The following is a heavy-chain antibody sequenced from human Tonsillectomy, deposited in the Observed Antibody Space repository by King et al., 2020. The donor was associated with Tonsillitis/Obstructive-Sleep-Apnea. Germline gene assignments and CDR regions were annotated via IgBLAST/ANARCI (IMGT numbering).Heavy chain of an antibody. V-gene: IGHV4-34*01. D-gene: IGHD3-3*01. J-gene: IGHJ6*03. CDR3: ARGGGNYDFWSGYSVYYYYMDV. CDR1: GGSFSGYC. CDR2: INHSGST. Sequence: VQLQQWGAGLLKPSETLSLTCAVYGGSFSGYCWSWIRRPPGKGLEWIGEINHSGSTNYNPSLKSRVTISVDTSKNQFSLKLSSVTAADTAVYYCARGGGNYDFWSGYSVYYYYMDVWGKGTTVTVSS.